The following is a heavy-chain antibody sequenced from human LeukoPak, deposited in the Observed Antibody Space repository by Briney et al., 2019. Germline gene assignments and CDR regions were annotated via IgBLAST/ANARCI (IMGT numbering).Heavy chain of an antibody. CDR3: STRMRSGSLNY. V-gene: IGHV1-3*03. CDR2: INAGNGNT. J-gene: IGHJ4*02. Sequence: ASVTVSCKASGYTFISYAMHWVRQAPGQRLEWMGWINAGNGNTKYSQEFQGRVTITRDTSASTAYMELSSLRSEDMAVYYCSTRMRSGSLNYSGQGTLLTVSS. CDR1: GYTFISYA. D-gene: IGHD1-26*01.